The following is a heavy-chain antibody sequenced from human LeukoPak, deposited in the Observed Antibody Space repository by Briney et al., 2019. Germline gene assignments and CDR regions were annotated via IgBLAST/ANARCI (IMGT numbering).Heavy chain of an antibody. V-gene: IGHV5-51*01. CDR2: IFPGDSDT. CDR3: ARPHDYGDYPDY. J-gene: IGHJ4*02. CDR1: GYSFTSYW. Sequence: PGKPLKIPCKGSGYSFTSYWIGWVRQMPGKGLEWMGIIFPGDSDTRYSPSFQGQVTISADKSIGTAYLQWSSLKASDTAMYYCARPHDYGDYPDYWGQGTLVTVSS. D-gene: IGHD4-17*01.